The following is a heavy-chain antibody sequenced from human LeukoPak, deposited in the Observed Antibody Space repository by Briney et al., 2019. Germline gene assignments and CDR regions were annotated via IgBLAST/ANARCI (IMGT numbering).Heavy chain of an antibody. CDR1: DGSISYYY. J-gene: IGHJ6*01. V-gene: IGHV4-4*07. CDR2: IYVGGST. CDR3: ARWYLNSQDV. D-gene: IGHD2-15*01. Sequence: PAETQSLTCTVSDGSISYYYWSWIRQPAGKGLEWIGRIYVGGSTNYSPSLKSRVSMSLDKSKNQLSLKLISVSAADTAVYYCARWYLNSQDVWGGGTAVTVSP.